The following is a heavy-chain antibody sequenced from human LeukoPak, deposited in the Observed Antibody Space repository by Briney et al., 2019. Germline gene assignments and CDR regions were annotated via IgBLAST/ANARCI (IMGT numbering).Heavy chain of an antibody. J-gene: IGHJ4*02. D-gene: IGHD1-26*01. V-gene: IGHV4-39*01. Sequence: SETLSLTCTVSGGSISSSSYYWGWIRQPPGKGLEWIGSIYYSGSTYYNPSLKSRVTISVDTSKNQFSLKLSSVTAADTAVYYCARMPIVGARSPFDYWGQGTLVTVSS. CDR3: ARMPIVGARSPFDY. CDR1: GGSISSSSYY. CDR2: IYYSGST.